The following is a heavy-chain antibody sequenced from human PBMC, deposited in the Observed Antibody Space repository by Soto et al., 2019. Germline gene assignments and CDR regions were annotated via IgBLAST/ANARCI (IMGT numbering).Heavy chain of an antibody. CDR1: GGSFSGYY. J-gene: IGHJ4*02. CDR2: INHSGST. D-gene: IGHD6-19*01. V-gene: IGHV4-34*01. CDR3: ARANIAVAGEFDY. Sequence: SETLSLTCAVYGGSFSGYYWSWIRQPPGKGLEWIGEINHSGSTNYNPSLKSRVTISVDTSKNQFSLKLSSVTAADTAVYYCARANIAVAGEFDYWGQGALVTVSS.